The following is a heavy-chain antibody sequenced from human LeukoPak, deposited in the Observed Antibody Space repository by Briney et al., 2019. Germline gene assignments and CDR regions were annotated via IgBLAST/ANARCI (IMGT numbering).Heavy chain of an antibody. Sequence: GGSLRLSCAASGFTFRSYAMSWVRLAPGKGLEWVSATTGSGGSTYYADSVKGRFTISRDNSKNTLYLQMNSLRAEDTAVYYCARPGSYYYYYYMDVWGKGTTVTVSS. CDR3: ARPGSYYYYYYMDV. J-gene: IGHJ6*03. CDR1: GFTFRSYA. D-gene: IGHD3-10*01. V-gene: IGHV3-23*01. CDR2: TTGSGGST.